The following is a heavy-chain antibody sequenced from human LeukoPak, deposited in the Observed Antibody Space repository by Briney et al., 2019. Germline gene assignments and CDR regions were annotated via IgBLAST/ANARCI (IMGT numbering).Heavy chain of an antibody. CDR2: IWSDGSNK. CDR1: GFTFSSYG. V-gene: IGHV3-33*01. D-gene: IGHD1-1*01. CDR3: ARDELENYYFDY. Sequence: GRSLRLSSAASGFTFSSYGMHWVRQAPGKGLEWVAVIWSDGSNKYYADSVKGRFTISRDNSKNTLYLQMNSLRAEDTAVYYCARDELENYYFDYWGQGTLVTVSS. J-gene: IGHJ4*02.